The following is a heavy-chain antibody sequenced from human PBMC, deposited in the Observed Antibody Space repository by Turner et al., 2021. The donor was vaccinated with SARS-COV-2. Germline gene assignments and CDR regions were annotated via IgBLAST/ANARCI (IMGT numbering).Heavy chain of an antibody. V-gene: IGHV1-24*01. D-gene: IGHD2-2*01. CDR3: LGRDIVVVLVAISEVDY. Sequence: QVQLVPSGAEVKKPGASVKVSCKVSGYTLTELSMHWVRQAPGKGLEWMGGFDPEDGETIYAQKFQGRVTMTEDTSTDTAYMELSSLRSEDTAVYYCLGRDIVVVLVAISEVDYWGQGTLVTVSS. CDR2: FDPEDGET. J-gene: IGHJ4*02. CDR1: GYTLTELS.